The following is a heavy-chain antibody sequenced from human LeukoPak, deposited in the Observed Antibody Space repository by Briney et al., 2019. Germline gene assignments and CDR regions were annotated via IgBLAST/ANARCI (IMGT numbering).Heavy chain of an antibody. CDR1: GLSFSNYA. V-gene: IGHV3-23*01. Sequence: PGGSLRLSCAASGLSFSNYAMSWVRQTPGKGLEWVSAISGGVSNTYYADSVKGRFTISRDNSKSTLFLQMNRLRAEDTAEYYCAKSKAYSYGWYDYWGQGTLVTVSS. J-gene: IGHJ4*02. D-gene: IGHD5-18*01. CDR2: ISGGVSNT. CDR3: AKSKAYSYGWYDY.